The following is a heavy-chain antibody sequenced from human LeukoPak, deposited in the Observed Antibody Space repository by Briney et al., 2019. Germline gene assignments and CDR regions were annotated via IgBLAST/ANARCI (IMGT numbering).Heavy chain of an antibody. Sequence: GGSLRLSCAASGFTFSSYAMSWVRQAPGKGLEWVSAISGSGGSTYYADSVKGRFTISRDNSKNTLYLQTNSLRAEDTAVYYCAKDRRDDYDFWSGLGYYYYGMDVWGQGTTVTVSS. J-gene: IGHJ6*02. CDR3: AKDRRDDYDFWSGLGYYYYGMDV. CDR2: ISGSGGST. D-gene: IGHD3-3*01. CDR1: GFTFSSYA. V-gene: IGHV3-23*01.